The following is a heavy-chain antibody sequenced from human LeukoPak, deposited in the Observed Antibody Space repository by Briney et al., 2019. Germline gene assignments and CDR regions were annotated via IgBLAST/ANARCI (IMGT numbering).Heavy chain of an antibody. Sequence: GESLKISCKGSGYSFTSYWIGWVRQMPGKGLEWMGIIYPGDSDTRYSPSFQGQVTISADKSISTAYLQWSSLKASDTAMYYCARRGYYDSSGYSPGHAFDIWGQGTMVTVSS. CDR2: IYPGDSDT. CDR1: GYSFTSYW. CDR3: ARRGYYDSSGYSPGHAFDI. J-gene: IGHJ3*02. V-gene: IGHV5-51*01. D-gene: IGHD3-22*01.